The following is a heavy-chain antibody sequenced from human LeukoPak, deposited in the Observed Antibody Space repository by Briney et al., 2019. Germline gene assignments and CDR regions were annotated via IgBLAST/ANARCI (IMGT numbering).Heavy chain of an antibody. J-gene: IGHJ4*02. D-gene: IGHD3-3*01. CDR1: GYTLTELS. CDR3: ATPNSNVLRFLEWSVHTLDY. CDR2: FDPEDGET. V-gene: IGHV1-24*01. Sequence: GASVKVSCKVSGYTLTELSMHWVRQAPGKGLEWMGGFDPEDGETIYAQKFQGRVTMTEDTSTDTAYMELSSLRSEDTAVYYCATPNSNVLRFLEWSVHTLDYWGQGTLVTVSS.